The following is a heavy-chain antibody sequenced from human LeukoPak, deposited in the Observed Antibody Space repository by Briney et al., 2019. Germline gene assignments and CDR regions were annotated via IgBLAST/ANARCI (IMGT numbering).Heavy chain of an antibody. CDR1: VGSISSGGYP. D-gene: IGHD3-10*01. CDR2: IYHSGST. J-gene: IGHJ6*04. CDR3: ARAVGLLWFGELLNYGMDV. Sequence: SSQTLTLTCAVSVGSISSGGYPGSSIPQPPGKGLEWIGYIYHSGSTYYNPSLKSRVTISVDRYKNQFSLKLSSVTAADTAVYYCARAVGLLWFGELLNYGMDVWGKGTTVTVSS. V-gene: IGHV4-30-2*01.